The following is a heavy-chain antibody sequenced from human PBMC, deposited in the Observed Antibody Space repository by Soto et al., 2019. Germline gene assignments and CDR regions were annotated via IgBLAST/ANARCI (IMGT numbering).Heavy chain of an antibody. CDR3: ARALPFASEVAAAGTGY. J-gene: IGHJ4*02. D-gene: IGHD6-13*01. Sequence: ASVKVSGKASGYTFTSYYMHWVRQAPGQGLEWMGIINPSGGSTSYAQKFQGRATMTRDTSTSTVYMELSSLRSEDTAVYYCARALPFASEVAAAGTGYWGQGTLVTVSS. CDR1: GYTFTSYY. CDR2: INPSGGST. V-gene: IGHV1-46*01.